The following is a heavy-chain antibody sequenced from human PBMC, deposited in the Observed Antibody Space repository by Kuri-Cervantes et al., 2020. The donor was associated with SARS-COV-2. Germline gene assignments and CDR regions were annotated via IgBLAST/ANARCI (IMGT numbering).Heavy chain of an antibody. CDR3: ARGAHYYDSSSYPEWFDP. CDR1: GFTFSSYA. J-gene: IGHJ5*02. D-gene: IGHD3-22*01. V-gene: IGHV3-30-3*01. CDR2: ISYDGSNK. Sequence: GESLKISCAASGFTFSSYAMHWVRQAPGKGLEWVAVISYDGSNKYYADSVKGRFTISRDNSKNTLYLQMNSLRAEDTAVYYCARGAHYYDSSSYPEWFDPWGQGTLVTVSS.